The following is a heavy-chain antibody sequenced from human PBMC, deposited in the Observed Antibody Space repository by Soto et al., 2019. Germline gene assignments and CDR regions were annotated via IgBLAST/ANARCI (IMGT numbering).Heavy chain of an antibody. Sequence: QVQLVQSGAEVKKPGSSVKVSCKASGGTFSSYAISWVRQAPGQGLEWMGGIIPIFGTANYAQKFQGRVTITEDESTSTAYMERSSLRSEDTAVYYCARGTYYYDSSGYYLYYFDYWGQGTLVTVSS. CDR2: IIPIFGTA. V-gene: IGHV1-69*12. CDR1: GGTFSSYA. D-gene: IGHD3-22*01. CDR3: ARGTYYYDSSGYYLYYFDY. J-gene: IGHJ4*02.